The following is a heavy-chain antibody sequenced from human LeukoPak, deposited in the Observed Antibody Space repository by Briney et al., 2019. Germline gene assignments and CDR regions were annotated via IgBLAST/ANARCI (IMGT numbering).Heavy chain of an antibody. Sequence: GSLRLSCAASGFTFDDYSMHWVRQAPGKGLEWVSLISWNGGSSYHADSVKGRFTISRDNSKNSLYLQMNSLRAEDTALYYCAKDGKNYFDYWGQGTLVTVSS. J-gene: IGHJ4*02. V-gene: IGHV3-43D*03. CDR2: ISWNGGSS. CDR1: GFTFDDYS. CDR3: AKDGKNYFDY.